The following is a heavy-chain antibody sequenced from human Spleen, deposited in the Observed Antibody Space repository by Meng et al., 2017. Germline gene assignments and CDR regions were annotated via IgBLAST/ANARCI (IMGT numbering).Heavy chain of an antibody. V-gene: IGHV4-4*02. Sequence: SETLSLTCVVSGGSISSSNWWSWVRQPPGKRLEWIGEISHSGSTNYNTSIKSRVTISVDKSKNQFSLKLGSVTAADTAVYYCARDGSGFNSSSFTASPSYNYFDYWGQGTLVTVSS. CDR2: ISHSGST. CDR3: ARDGSGFNSSSFTASPSYNYFDY. CDR1: GGSISSSNW. J-gene: IGHJ4*02. D-gene: IGHD6-6*01.